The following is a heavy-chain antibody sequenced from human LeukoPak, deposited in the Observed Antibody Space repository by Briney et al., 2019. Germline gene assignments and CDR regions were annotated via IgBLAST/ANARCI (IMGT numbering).Heavy chain of an antibody. J-gene: IGHJ4*02. Sequence: GGSLRLSCAASVFSFSTYAMSWVRQAPGKGLEWVSSISGGGDYTYYADSVKGRFTISRDNSKNTVFLQMNSLRAEDTAVYYCAKDRSDYGDYKIDYWGQGTLVTVSS. CDR3: AKDRSDYGDYKIDY. CDR2: ISGGGDYT. D-gene: IGHD4-17*01. CDR1: VFSFSTYA. V-gene: IGHV3-23*01.